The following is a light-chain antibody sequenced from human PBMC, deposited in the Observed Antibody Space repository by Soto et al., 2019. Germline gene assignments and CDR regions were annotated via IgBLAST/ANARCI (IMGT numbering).Light chain of an antibody. CDR1: QSISNY. Sequence: DIQMTQSPSSLSASVGNRVTITCRASQSISNYLNWYQQKPGKAPKVLIYAASSLQSGVPSRFSGSGSGTDFTLTISSLQPEDFAIYYCQKSYSTPPTFGQGTKVEIK. J-gene: IGKJ1*01. CDR2: AAS. CDR3: QKSYSTPPT. V-gene: IGKV1-39*01.